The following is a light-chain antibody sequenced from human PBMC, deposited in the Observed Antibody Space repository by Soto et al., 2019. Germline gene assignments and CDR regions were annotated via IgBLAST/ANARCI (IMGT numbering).Light chain of an antibody. CDR2: GAS. J-gene: IGKJ1*01. CDR3: LQHNSYPQT. V-gene: IGKV3-15*01. CDR1: QTVSGN. Sequence: EVVMAQSPATLSVSPGERATVSCRASQTVSGNLAWYQQRPGQAPRLLIYGASTRATGIPARFSGSGSGTEFSLTISSLQPEDFATYYCLQHNSYPQTFGQGTKVDI.